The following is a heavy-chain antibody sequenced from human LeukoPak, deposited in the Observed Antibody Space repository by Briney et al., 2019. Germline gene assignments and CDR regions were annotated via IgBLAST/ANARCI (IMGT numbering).Heavy chain of an antibody. V-gene: IGHV3-23*01. D-gene: IGHD5-24*01. Sequence: PGGSLRLSCAASGFSFSSYAMTWVRQAPGKGLEWVSAINNSGGNTYYADSVKGRFTISRDNSKNTLYLQMNSLRAEDMAVYYCAKDLARGNEMTTAFDSWGQGTLVTVSS. CDR1: GFSFSSYA. CDR2: INNSGGNT. CDR3: AKDLARGNEMTTAFDS. J-gene: IGHJ4*02.